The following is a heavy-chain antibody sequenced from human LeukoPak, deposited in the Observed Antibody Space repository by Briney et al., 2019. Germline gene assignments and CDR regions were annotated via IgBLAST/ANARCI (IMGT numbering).Heavy chain of an antibody. CDR2: IYYSGST. CDR1: GGSISSYY. J-gene: IGHJ3*02. V-gene: IGHV4-59*01. Sequence: SETLSLTCTVSGGSISSYYWSWIRQPPGEGLEWIGHIYYSGSTNYNPSLKSRVTISLDRSTDQFSLKLSSVTAADTAVYYCARINAVIGGNAFDIWGQGTMVTVSS. CDR3: ARINAVIGGNAFDI. D-gene: IGHD2/OR15-2a*01.